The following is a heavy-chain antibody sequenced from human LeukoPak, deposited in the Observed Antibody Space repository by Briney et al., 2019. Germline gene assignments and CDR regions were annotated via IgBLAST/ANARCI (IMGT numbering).Heavy chain of an antibody. CDR2: IISSGSTI. Sequence: WGSLRLSCEASGFSFSTREMNWVRQAPGKGPEWVSYIISSGSTIYYADSVQGRFTTSRDNAKNLLFLQMNSLRPEDTGVYYCARIDRDFYYIDVWSKATTPTVSS. CDR3: ARIDRDFYYIDV. J-gene: IGHJ6*03. V-gene: IGHV3-48*03. D-gene: IGHD3-22*01. CDR1: GFSFSTRE.